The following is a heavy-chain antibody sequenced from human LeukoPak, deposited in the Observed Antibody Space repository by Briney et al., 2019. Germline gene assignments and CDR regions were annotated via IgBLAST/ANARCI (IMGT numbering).Heavy chain of an antibody. CDR1: GFTLSSYK. Sequence: KPGGSLRLSCAASGFTLSSYKMTWVRQAPGKGLEWVASISPSSSYIYYGDSLKGRVTVSRDNATNSLFLQMSSLRTEDTAIYYCARDLTGGEYFDSWGQGTLVSVSS. D-gene: IGHD3-16*01. V-gene: IGHV3-21*01. CDR2: ISPSSSYI. J-gene: IGHJ4*02. CDR3: ARDLTGGEYFDS.